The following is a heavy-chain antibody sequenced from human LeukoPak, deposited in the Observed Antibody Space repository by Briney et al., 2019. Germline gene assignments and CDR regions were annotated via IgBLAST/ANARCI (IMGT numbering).Heavy chain of an antibody. Sequence: PSETLSLTCTVSGDSISPYYWSWIRQPPGKRPGWLGHIYYTGNTDYNPSLKSRVAFSLDTSKNHFSLILTSVTTADTAVYFCARGPPHGTEFFDYWGPGILVTVSS. D-gene: IGHD1-26*01. CDR3: ARGPPHGTEFFDY. CDR2: IYYTGNT. V-gene: IGHV4-59*01. CDR1: GDSISPYY. J-gene: IGHJ4*02.